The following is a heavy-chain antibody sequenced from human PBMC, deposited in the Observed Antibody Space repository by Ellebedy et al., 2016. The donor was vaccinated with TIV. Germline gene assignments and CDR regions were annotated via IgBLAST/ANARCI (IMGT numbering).Heavy chain of an antibody. Sequence: GESLKISCTASGFTFSSYAMGWVRQAPGRGLEWVSPISGTGDSTSYADSVEGRFTISRDNFKNTLYLQMNSLRVEDTAVYYCAKFRGFQWFADFTDYWGQGTLVTVSS. V-gene: IGHV3-23*01. CDR3: AKFRGFQWFADFTDY. CDR2: ISGTGDST. CDR1: GFTFSSYA. D-gene: IGHD3-10*01. J-gene: IGHJ4*02.